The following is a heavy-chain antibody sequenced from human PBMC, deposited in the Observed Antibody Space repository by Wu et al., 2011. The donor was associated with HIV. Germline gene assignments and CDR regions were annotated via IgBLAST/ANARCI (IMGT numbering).Heavy chain of an antibody. CDR2: IIPIFGTT. CDR1: RDTFNRYA. Sequence: QVQLVQSGAEVKKPGSSVKVSCKASRDTFNRYAISWMRLAPGQGLEWMGGIIPIFGTTDYAQKFQGRVTITTDESTSTAYLELNSLTSEDTAVYYCARDMGCSKKFCHHYWFDPWGQGTLVTVXS. J-gene: IGHJ5*02. CDR3: ARDMGCSKKFCHHYWFDP. V-gene: IGHV1-69*05. D-gene: IGHD2-2*01.